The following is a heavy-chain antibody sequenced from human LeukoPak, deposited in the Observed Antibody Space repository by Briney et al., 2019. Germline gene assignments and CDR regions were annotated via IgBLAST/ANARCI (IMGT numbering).Heavy chain of an antibody. Sequence: PSETLSLTCTVSGGSISSYYWSWIRQPPGKGLEWIGYIYYSGSTNYNPSLKSRVTISVDTSKNQFSLKLSSVTAADTVVYYCARDSKTYYYDNWGQGTLVTVSS. CDR2: IYYSGST. J-gene: IGHJ4*02. CDR3: ARDSKTYYYDN. V-gene: IGHV4-59*01. CDR1: GGSISSYY.